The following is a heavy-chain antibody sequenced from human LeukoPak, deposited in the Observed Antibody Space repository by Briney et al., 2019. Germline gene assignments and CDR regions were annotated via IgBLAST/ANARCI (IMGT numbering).Heavy chain of an antibody. V-gene: IGHV3-74*01. J-gene: IGHJ4*02. Sequence: GGSLRLSCAASGFTFSSYWMHWVRQAPGKGLVWVSPIKTDGSSTNYAGSVKGRFTISRDNAKNTVYLQMNTLRAEDTAVYYCAKGVGYCSGGSCQQFDYWGQGTLVTVSS. CDR2: IKTDGSST. CDR1: GFTFSSYW. CDR3: AKGVGYCSGGSCQQFDY. D-gene: IGHD2-15*01.